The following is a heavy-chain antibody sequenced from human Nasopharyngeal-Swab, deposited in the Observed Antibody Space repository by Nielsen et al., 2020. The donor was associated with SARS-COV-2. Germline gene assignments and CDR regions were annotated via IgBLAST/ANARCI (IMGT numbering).Heavy chain of an antibody. V-gene: IGHV3-30*03. CDR2: ISYDGSNK. CDR1: GFTFSSYG. Sequence: LSLTCAASGFTFSSYGMHWARQAPGKGLEWVAVISYDGSNKYYADSVKGRFTISRDNSKNTLYLQMNSLRAEDTAVYYCARDEYSSSWYPDYWGQGTLVTVSS. D-gene: IGHD6-13*01. CDR3: ARDEYSSSWYPDY. J-gene: IGHJ4*02.